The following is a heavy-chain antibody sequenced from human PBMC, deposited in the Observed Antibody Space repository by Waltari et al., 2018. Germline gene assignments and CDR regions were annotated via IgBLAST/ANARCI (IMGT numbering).Heavy chain of an antibody. J-gene: IGHJ6*02. V-gene: IGHV4-34*01. CDR3: ASSYYYGSGSYYKTLDV. CDR2: INHSGST. CDR1: GGSFSGYY. Sequence: QVQLQQWGAGLLKPSETLSLTCAVYGGSFSGYYWSWIRQPPGKGLEWIGEINHSGSTNYNPSLKSRVTISVDTSKNQFSLKLSSVTAADTAVYYCASSYYYGSGSYYKTLDVWGQGTTVTVSS. D-gene: IGHD3-10*01.